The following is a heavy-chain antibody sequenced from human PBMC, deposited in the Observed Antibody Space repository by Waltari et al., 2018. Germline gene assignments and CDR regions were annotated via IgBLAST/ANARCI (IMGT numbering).Heavy chain of an antibody. D-gene: IGHD6-13*01. CDR3: ARDYHSSSWPYFDY. J-gene: IGHJ4*02. CDR1: GYTFTSYA. CDR2: INAGNGNT. V-gene: IGHV1-3*01. Sequence: QVQLVQSGAEVKKPGASVKVSCKASGYTFTSYAMHWVRQPPGQRLEWMGWINAGNGNTKYSQKFQGRVTITRDTSASTAYMELSSLRSEDTAVYYCARDYHSSSWPYFDYWGQGTLVTVSS.